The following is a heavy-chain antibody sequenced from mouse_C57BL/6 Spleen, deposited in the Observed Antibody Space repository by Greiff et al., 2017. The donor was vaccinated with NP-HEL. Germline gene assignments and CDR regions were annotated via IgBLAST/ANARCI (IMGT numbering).Heavy chain of an antibody. CDR2: ISDGGSYT. CDR3: AREYYGSSYAMDY. J-gene: IGHJ4*01. D-gene: IGHD1-1*01. V-gene: IGHV5-4*01. Sequence: EVHLVESGGGLVKPGGSLKLSCAASGFTFSSYAMSWVRQTPEKRLEWVATISDGGSYTYYPDNVKGRFTISRDNAKNNLYLQMSHLKSEDTAMYYCAREYYGSSYAMDYWGQGTSVTVSS. CDR1: GFTFSSYA.